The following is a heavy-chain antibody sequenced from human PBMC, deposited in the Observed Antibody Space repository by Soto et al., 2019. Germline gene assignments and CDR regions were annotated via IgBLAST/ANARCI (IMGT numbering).Heavy chain of an antibody. D-gene: IGHD3-3*01. CDR1: GGSFSGYY. CDR2: INHSGST. J-gene: IGHJ4*02. Sequence: PSETLSFTCAVYGGSFSGYYWSWIRQPPGEGLEWIGEINHSGSTNYNPSLKSRVTISVDTSKNQFSLKLSSVTAADTAVYYCARGSGVLRFLEWLFLAWGQGTLVTVSS. V-gene: IGHV4-34*01. CDR3: ARGSGVLRFLEWLFLA.